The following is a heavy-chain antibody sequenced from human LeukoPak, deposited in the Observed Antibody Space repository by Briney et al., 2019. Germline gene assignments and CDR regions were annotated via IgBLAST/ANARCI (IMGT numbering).Heavy chain of an antibody. CDR1: GFIFSNYA. CDR2: ITGSVTTT. D-gene: IGHD2-21*01. V-gene: IGHV3-23*01. J-gene: IGHJ5*02. CDR3: VKGQYSPDNWFDP. Sequence: PGGSLRLSCEASGFIFSNYAMAWVRQAPGKGLEWVSSITGSVTTTYYADSVKGRFTLSRDNSRNTLHLQMKNLRGDDTAIYYYVKGQYSPDNWFDPWGQGTLVTVSS.